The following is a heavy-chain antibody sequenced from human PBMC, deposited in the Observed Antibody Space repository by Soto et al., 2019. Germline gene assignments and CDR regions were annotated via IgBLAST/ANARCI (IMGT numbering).Heavy chain of an antibody. CDR2: IYYSGST. CDR3: MLGSGWKDFDY. J-gene: IGHJ4*02. CDR1: GGSISGSSYY. D-gene: IGHD3-22*01. Sequence: SETLSLTCTVSGGSISGSSYYWGWIRQPPGKGLEWIGNIYYSGSTYYNPSLKSRVTISVDTSKNQFSLKLSSVTAADTAVYYCMLGSGWKDFDYWGQGTLVTAPQ. V-gene: IGHV4-39*01.